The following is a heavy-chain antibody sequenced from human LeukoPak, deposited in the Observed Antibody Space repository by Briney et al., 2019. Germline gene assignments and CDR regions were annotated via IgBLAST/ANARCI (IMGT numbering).Heavy chain of an antibody. CDR1: GGCISSSSYY. CDR3: ARVDSGSYLNYYYYYMDV. J-gene: IGHJ6*03. V-gene: IGHV4-39*01. CDR2: IYYSGST. Sequence: PSETLSLTCTVSGGCISSSSYYWGWIRQPPGKGLEWIESIYYSGSTYYNPSLKSRVTISVDTSKNQFSLKLSSVTAADTAVYYCARVDSGSYLNYYYYYMDVWGKGTTVTISS. D-gene: IGHD1-26*01.